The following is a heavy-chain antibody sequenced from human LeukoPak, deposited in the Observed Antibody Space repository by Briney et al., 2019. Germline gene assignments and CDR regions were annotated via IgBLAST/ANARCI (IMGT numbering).Heavy chain of an antibody. Sequence: PGGSLRLSCAASGFIFGSHTMNWVRQAPGKGLEWVASISSSGDYIFSADSMKGRFTISRDNTKKSLFLQMRSLRAEDTAVYFCARDPGYSESVGSRWYFDLWGRGTLVTVSS. CDR3: ARDPGYSESVGSRWYFDL. CDR1: GFIFGSHT. J-gene: IGHJ2*01. V-gene: IGHV3-21*01. CDR2: ISSSGDYI. D-gene: IGHD5-18*01.